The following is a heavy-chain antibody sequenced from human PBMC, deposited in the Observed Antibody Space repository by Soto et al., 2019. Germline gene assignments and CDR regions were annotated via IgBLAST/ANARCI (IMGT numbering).Heavy chain of an antibody. J-gene: IGHJ6*02. D-gene: IGHD1-1*01. V-gene: IGHV1-58*01. CDR3: AAGTNSAYYYYGMDV. CDR2: IVVGSGNT. Sequence: SVKVSCKASGFTFTSSAVQWVRQARGQRLEWIGWIVVGSGNTNYAQKFQERVTITRDMSTSTAYMELSSLRSEDTAVYYCAAGTNSAYYYYGMDVWGQGTTVTAP. CDR1: GFTFTSSA.